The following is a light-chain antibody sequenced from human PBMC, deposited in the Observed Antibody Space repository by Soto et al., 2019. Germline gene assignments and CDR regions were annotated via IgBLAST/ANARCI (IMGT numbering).Light chain of an antibody. V-gene: IGLV2-14*03. CDR2: DVS. Sequence: QSVLTQPASVSESPGQSITISCTGTSSDVGGYNYFSWSQQYPGKAPKLMIFDVSNRPSGVSNRFSGSKSGNTASLNISGLQAEDEADYYCSSYTTVSTSNWLFGGGTKVTVL. CDR3: SSYTTVSTSNWL. J-gene: IGLJ3*02. CDR1: SSDVGGYNY.